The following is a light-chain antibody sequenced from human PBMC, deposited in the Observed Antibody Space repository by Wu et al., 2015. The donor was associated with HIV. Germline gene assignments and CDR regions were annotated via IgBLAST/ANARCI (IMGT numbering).Light chain of an antibody. CDR1: QDIATF. CDR2: AAS. V-gene: IGKV1-39*01. Sequence: DIQMIQSPSSLSASVGDRVTITCRASQDIATFLNWYQQKPGKAPKLLLYAASSLQSGVPSRFSGSGSGTDFTLTITGLQPDDFATYYCQQSSSTLYTFGQGTKLE. CDR3: QQSSSTLYT. J-gene: IGKJ2*01.